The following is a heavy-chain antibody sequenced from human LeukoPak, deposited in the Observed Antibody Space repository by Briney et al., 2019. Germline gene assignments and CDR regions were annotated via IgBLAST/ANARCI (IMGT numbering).Heavy chain of an antibody. CDR2: IYYSGST. V-gene: IGHV4-39*07. J-gene: IGHJ4*02. Sequence: NPSETLSLTCTVSGGSISSSSYYWGWIRQPPGKGLEWIGSIYYSGSTNYNPSLKSRVTISVDKSKNQFSLKLSSVTAADTAVYYCARDRGSSGWYDYWGQGTLVTVSS. CDR1: GGSISSSSYY. CDR3: ARDRGSSGWYDY. D-gene: IGHD6-19*01.